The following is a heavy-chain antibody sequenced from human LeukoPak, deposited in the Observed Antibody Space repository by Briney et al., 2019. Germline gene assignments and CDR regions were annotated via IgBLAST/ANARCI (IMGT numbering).Heavy chain of an antibody. CDR1: VYTFTRYY. J-gene: IGHJ5*02. CDR3: ARVVPAAIWFDH. V-gene: IGHV1-2*02. Sequence: GSSVKVSCKASVYTFTRYYIHWVRQAPRQGLEWMGWINSNSGGTNHTQKFQGRVTMTRDTSISTAYMELSTLRSDDTAVYYCARVVPAAIWFDHWGQGTLVTVSS. CDR2: INSNSGGT. D-gene: IGHD2-2*01.